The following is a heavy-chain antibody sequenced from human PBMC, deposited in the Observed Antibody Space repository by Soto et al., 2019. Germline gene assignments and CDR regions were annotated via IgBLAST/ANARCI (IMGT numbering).Heavy chain of an antibody. Sequence: EVQLVESGGGLVQPGGSLRLPCAASGFTFSTYWMTWVRQPPGKGLEWVASINQDGSERYYVDSVRGRFTISRDNAKNSLYLQMNSLRAEDTGVYYWVCGGNFFGYLGQGTLVTVSP. J-gene: IGHJ4*02. D-gene: IGHD3-16*01. CDR3: VCGGNFFGY. CDR1: GFTFSTYW. V-gene: IGHV3-7*01. CDR2: INQDGSER.